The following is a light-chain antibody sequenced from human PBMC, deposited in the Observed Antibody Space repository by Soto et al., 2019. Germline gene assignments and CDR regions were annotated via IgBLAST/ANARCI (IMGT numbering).Light chain of an antibody. CDR1: QGISNW. CDR2: HAS. Sequence: QSPSTLSASTGDTVTVACRASQGISNWLAWYQQKPGKAPKLLIFHASSLESGVPSRFSGSGSGTEFTLTISSLQSDDFATYYCQQYSSYPTFGQGTKVDIK. CDR3: QQYSSYPT. J-gene: IGKJ1*01. V-gene: IGKV1-5*01.